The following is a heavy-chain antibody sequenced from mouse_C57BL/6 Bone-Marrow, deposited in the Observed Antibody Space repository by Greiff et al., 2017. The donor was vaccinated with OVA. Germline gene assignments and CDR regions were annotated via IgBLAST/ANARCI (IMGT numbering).Heavy chain of an antibody. CDR2: VYPYNGGT. V-gene: IGHV1-36*01. Sequence: VQLKESGPVLVKPGPSVKISCKASGFTFTDYYMHWVKQSHGKSLEWIGLVYPYNGGTSYNQKFKGKATLTVDTSSSTAYMVLNSLTSEDSAVYYCARGQLRLHYYAMDYWGQGTSVTVSS. CDR3: ARGQLRLHYYAMDY. D-gene: IGHD3-2*02. CDR1: GFTFTDYY. J-gene: IGHJ4*01.